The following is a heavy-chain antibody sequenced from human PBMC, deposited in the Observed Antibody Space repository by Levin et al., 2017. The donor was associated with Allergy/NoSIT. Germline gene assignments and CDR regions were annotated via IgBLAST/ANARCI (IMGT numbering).Heavy chain of an antibody. CDR1: GFIFSDYG. CDR3: ARDSSGWGGLLIE. J-gene: IGHJ4*02. V-gene: IGHV3-33*01. D-gene: IGHD6-19*01. Sequence: GGSLRLSCAASGFIFSDYGMHWVRQAPGKGLEWVAVIYYDGSKKYYAESLKGRFTISRDNSKNTLYLQMNSLRAEDTAVYYCARDSSGWGGLLIEWGQGTPVTVSS. CDR2: IYYDGSKK.